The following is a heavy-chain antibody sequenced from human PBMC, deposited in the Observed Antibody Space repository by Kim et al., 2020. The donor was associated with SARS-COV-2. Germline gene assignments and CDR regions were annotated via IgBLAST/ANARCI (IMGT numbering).Heavy chain of an antibody. J-gene: IGHJ6*03. CDR2: IRSSGNT. V-gene: IGHV4-31*03. CDR1: GVSISSRAYS. CDR3: ARRSSRVYWYYIDF. D-gene: IGHD2-15*01. Sequence: SETLSLTCTVSGVSISSRAYSWSWIRQRPGKGLESIAYIRSSGNTCYNPSLQSRVSMSVNTSHNHFSLMLDSLTAAAAAESFCARRSSRVYWYYIDFWG.